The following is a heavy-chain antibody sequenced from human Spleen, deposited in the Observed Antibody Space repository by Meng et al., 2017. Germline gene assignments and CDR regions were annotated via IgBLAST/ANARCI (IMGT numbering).Heavy chain of an antibody. J-gene: IGHJ4*02. Sequence: QVQLQQWGAGLLKPSETLSLTCAVSGGSFSGYYWSWIRQPPGKGLEWIGEINHSGSSNYNPSLKSRVTISVDTSKNQFSLKLSSVTAADTAVYYCASRRFLEWLRFGYWGQGTLVTVSS. CDR2: INHSGSS. D-gene: IGHD3-3*01. CDR3: ASRRFLEWLRFGY. V-gene: IGHV4-34*01. CDR1: GGSFSGYY.